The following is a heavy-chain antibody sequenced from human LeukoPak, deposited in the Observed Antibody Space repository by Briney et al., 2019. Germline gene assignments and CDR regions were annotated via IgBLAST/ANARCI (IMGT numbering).Heavy chain of an antibody. Sequence: PGGSLRFSCAASGFSFGNYAMSWVRQARGKGLEWVSIISGSVGITYYADSVKGRFTISRDNSKSTLYLQMNSLRADDTAVYYCAKDLSPNIVAAGTSHHWGQGTLVTVSS. CDR1: GFSFGNYA. V-gene: IGHV3-23*01. CDR3: AKDLSPNIVAAGTSHH. J-gene: IGHJ1*01. D-gene: IGHD6-13*01. CDR2: ISGSVGIT.